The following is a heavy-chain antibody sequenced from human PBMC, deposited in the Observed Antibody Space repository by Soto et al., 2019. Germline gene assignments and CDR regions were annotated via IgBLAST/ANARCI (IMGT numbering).Heavy chain of an antibody. CDR2: ISGSGGSGRG. CDR3: AKDLDDYSGAIDF. V-gene: IGHV3-23*01. Sequence: GGSLRLSCVGSGFSFRKYAMNWVRQAPGKGLEWVSGISGSGGSGRGFYADPVKGRFTISRDNSKNTLYLEMNSLRAEDTAVYYCAKDLDDYSGAIDFWGQGTLVTVSS. J-gene: IGHJ4*02. D-gene: IGHD5-12*01. CDR1: GFSFRKYA.